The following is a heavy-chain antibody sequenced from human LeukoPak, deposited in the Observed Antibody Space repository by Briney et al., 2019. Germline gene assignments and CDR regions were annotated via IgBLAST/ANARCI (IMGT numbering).Heavy chain of an antibody. V-gene: IGHV1-24*01. CDR3: ATLVGAPSGPYYYYYMDV. CDR1: GYTLTELS. D-gene: IGHD1-26*01. J-gene: IGHJ6*03. CDR2: FDPEDGET. Sequence: ASVTVSCKVSGYTLTELSMHWVRQAPGKGLEWMGGFDPEDGETIYAQKFQGRVTMTEDTSTDTAYMELSSLRSEDTAVYYCATLVGAPSGPYYYYYMDVWGKGTTVTISS.